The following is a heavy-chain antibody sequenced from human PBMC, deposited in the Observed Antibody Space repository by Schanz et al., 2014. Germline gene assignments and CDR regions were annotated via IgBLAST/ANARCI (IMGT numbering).Heavy chain of an antibody. D-gene: IGHD6-13*01. CDR1: GFTFSTST. V-gene: IGHV3-7*02. CDR2: IKHDGSVK. J-gene: IGHJ4*02. CDR3: VSQTGSPNY. Sequence: EVQLVQSGGGLVQPGGSLRLSCAASGFTFSTSTMHWVRQAPGKGPEWVANIKHDGSVKDYVDSVEGRFTISRDNAKRSLFLQMNSLRVEDTAVYFCVSQTGSPNYRGQGTLVTVSS.